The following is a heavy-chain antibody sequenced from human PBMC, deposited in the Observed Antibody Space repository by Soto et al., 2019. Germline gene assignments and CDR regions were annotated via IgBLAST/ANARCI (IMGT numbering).Heavy chain of an antibody. Sequence: SVKVSCKASGGTFSSYAISWVRQAPGQGLEWMGGIIPIFGTANYAQKFQGRVTITADESTSTAYMELSSLRSEDTAVYYCARDFGITMVRGLYDPWGQGTLVTVSS. V-gene: IGHV1-69*13. CDR3: ARDFGITMVRGLYDP. CDR1: GGTFSSYA. J-gene: IGHJ5*02. D-gene: IGHD3-10*01. CDR2: IIPIFGTA.